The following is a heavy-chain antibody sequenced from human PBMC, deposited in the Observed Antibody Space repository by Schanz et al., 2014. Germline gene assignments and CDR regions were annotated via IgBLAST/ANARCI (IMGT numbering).Heavy chain of an antibody. CDR1: GFPFSDYF. CDR3: ARGLIAAAGGAFDY. D-gene: IGHD6-13*01. Sequence: QVQLVDSGGGLVKPGGFLRLSCAASGFPFSDYFMAWIRQPPGRGLEWVSYIGNGGVTIYYADSVRGRFTMSRDNSKNTLYLQMNSLRAGDAAVYYCARGLIAAAGGAFDYWGQGTLVAVSA. V-gene: IGHV3-11*01. J-gene: IGHJ4*02. CDR2: IGNGGVTI.